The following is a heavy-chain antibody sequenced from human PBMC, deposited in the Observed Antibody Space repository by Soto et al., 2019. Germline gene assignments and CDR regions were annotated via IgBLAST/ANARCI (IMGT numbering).Heavy chain of an antibody. CDR2: IYYSGST. V-gene: IGHV4-59*01. D-gene: IGHD6-19*01. J-gene: IGHJ6*02. CDR3: ARDHGYSSG. Sequence: SETLSLTCTVSGGSISSYYWSWIRQPPGKGLEWIGYIYYSGSTNYNPSLKSRVTISVXXXKXXXXLKLXSXXAAXTAVYYCARDHGYSSGWGQGTTVTVSS. CDR1: GGSISSYY.